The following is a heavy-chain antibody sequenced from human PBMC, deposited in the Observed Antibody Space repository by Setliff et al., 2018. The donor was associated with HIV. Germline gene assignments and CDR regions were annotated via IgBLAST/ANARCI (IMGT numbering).Heavy chain of an antibody. V-gene: IGHV4-31*03. CDR1: GGSITSGGHY. CDR3: ARGTKFVWGRWFDP. J-gene: IGHJ5*02. D-gene: IGHD3-16*01. Sequence: SETLSLTCTVSGGSITSGGHYWSWIRQHPGKGLEWIGYIYYTGSTYYNPSLKSRVTISVDTSKNQFSLRLTSVTAADTAVYYCARGTKFVWGRWFDPWGQGTLVTVSS. CDR2: IYYTGST.